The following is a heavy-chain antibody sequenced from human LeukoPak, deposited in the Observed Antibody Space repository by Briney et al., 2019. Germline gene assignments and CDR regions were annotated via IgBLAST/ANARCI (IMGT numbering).Heavy chain of an antibody. CDR2: ISWNSGSI. V-gene: IGHV3-9*01. Sequence: GGSLRLSCAASGFTFDDYAMRWVRQAPGGGLEWVSGISWNSGSIAYADSVKGRFTISQDNAKNYLYLHMNSLRAEDTALYYCAKGIKSSGVYFDYWGQRTLVTVSS. J-gene: IGHJ4*02. CDR1: GFTFDDYA. D-gene: IGHD3-22*01. CDR3: AKGIKSSGVYFDY.